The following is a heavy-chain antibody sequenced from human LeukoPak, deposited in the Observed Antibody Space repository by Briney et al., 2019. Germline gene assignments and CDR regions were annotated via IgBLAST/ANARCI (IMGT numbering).Heavy chain of an antibody. D-gene: IGHD5-18*01. CDR2: ISSSGSYL. Sequence: PGGSLRLSCAASGFTFSDFYMSWVRQAPGKGLEWLSYISSSGSYLNYADSVKGRFTVSRDNAKNSLYLKMNSLRAEDTAVYYCARDQNSYGYCYFDYWGQGTLVTASS. V-gene: IGHV3-11*06. CDR1: GFTFSDFY. CDR3: ARDQNSYGYCYFDY. J-gene: IGHJ4*02.